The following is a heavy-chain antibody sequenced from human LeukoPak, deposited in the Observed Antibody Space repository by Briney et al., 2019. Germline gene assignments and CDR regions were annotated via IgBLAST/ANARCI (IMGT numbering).Heavy chain of an antibody. CDR2: IYTSGST. V-gene: IGHV4-4*07. D-gene: IGHD5-18*01. CDR3: ATSDTDDYDYYYMDV. CDR1: GGSISSYY. Sequence: LETLSLTCTVSGGSISSYYWSWIRQPAGKGLEWIGRIYTSGSTNYNPSLKSRVTMSVDTSKNQFSLKLSSVTAADTAVYYCATSDTDDYDYYYMDVWGKGTTVTVSS. J-gene: IGHJ6*03.